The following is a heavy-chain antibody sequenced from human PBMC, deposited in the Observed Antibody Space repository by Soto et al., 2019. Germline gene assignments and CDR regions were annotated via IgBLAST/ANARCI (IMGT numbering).Heavy chain of an antibody. CDR3: ARDLAHCSSTSCSRMDV. J-gene: IGHJ6*02. Sequence: SETLSLTCSVSGGSITSSSHYWGWIRQPPGKGLEWIGSIFYSGSTYYNPSLKSRVTISVDTSKNQFSLKLSSVTAADAAVYYCARDLAHCSSTSCSRMDVWGQGTTVTVSS. CDR2: IFYSGST. CDR1: GGSITSSSHY. V-gene: IGHV4-39*07. D-gene: IGHD2-2*01.